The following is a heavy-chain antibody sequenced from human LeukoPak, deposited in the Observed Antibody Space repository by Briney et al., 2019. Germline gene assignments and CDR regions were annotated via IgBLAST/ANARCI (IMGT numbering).Heavy chain of an antibody. V-gene: IGHV5-51*01. J-gene: IGHJ3*02. CDR2: IYPGDSDI. CDR1: GYSFTSYW. CDR3: ARRDNYNAFDI. D-gene: IGHD5-24*01. Sequence: AGESLKISCKGSGYSFTSYWIGWVRQMPGKGLEWMGIIYPGDSDIRYSPAFQGQVIVSADKSINTAYLQWSSSLKASDTAMYYCARRDNYNAFDIWGQGTMVTVSS.